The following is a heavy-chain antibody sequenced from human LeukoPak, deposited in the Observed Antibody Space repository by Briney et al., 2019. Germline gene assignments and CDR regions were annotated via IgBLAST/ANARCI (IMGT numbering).Heavy chain of an antibody. J-gene: IGHJ6*04. D-gene: IGHD3-22*01. CDR1: GYTFTSYA. Sequence: ASVKVSCKASGYTFTSYAMNWVRQAPGQGLEWMGWMSPDTGKIDFAQKFQGRVTITRNTSINTAYMELSSLRSEDTAVYYCARGAMYYYDRRQMDVWGKGTMVTVSS. CDR3: ARGAMYYYDRRQMDV. V-gene: IGHV1-8*02. CDR2: MSPDTGKI.